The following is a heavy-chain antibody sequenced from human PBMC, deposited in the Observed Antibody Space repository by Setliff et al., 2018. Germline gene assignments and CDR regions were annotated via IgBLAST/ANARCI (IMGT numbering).Heavy chain of an antibody. J-gene: IGHJ5*02. D-gene: IGHD3-3*01. CDR3: ARGYRGYYNFWSGSQGANWFDP. Sequence: SVKVSCKASGGTFCSYAISWVRQAPGQGLEWMGGIIPIFGTANYAQKSQGRVTITADESTSTAYMELSSLRSEDTAVYYCARGYRGYYNFWSGSQGANWFDPWGQGTLVTVSS. V-gene: IGHV1-69*13. CDR2: IIPIFGTA. CDR1: GGTFCSYA.